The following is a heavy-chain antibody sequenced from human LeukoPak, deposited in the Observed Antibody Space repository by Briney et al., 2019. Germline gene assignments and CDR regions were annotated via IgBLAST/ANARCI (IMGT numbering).Heavy chain of an antibody. CDR3: ADPGVGY. CDR1: GLTFSSLW. V-gene: IGHV3-7*01. CDR2: IKQNGSEK. Sequence: PGGSLRLSCAASGLTFSSLWMSWVRQAPGKGLEWVANIKQNGSEKSYVDSVKGRFTISRDNAQNSLYLQMNNLRADDTAVYYCADPGVGYWGQGTLVTVSS. D-gene: IGHD2-8*01. J-gene: IGHJ4*02.